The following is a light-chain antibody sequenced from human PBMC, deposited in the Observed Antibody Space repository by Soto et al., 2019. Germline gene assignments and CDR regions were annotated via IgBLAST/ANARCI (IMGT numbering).Light chain of an antibody. J-gene: IGKJ5*01. Sequence: PGVRATLSCRASQSVSSYLAWYQQKPGQTPRLLMYDASNRATGIPARFSGSGSGTDFTLTISSLEPEDFAVYYCQQRSDWPITFGQGTRLEIK. CDR3: QQRSDWPIT. CDR2: DAS. V-gene: IGKV3-11*01. CDR1: QSVSSY.